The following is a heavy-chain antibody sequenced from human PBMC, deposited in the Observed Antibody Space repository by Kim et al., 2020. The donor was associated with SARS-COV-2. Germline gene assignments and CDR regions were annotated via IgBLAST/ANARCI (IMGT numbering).Heavy chain of an antibody. CDR3: AKVLSVGGYDISAPYYYYGMDV. V-gene: IGHV3-23*01. D-gene: IGHD3-9*01. CDR1: GFTFSSYA. J-gene: IGHJ6*02. CDR2: ISGSGGST. Sequence: GGSLRLSCAASGFTFSSYAMSWVRQAPGKGLEWVSAISGSGGSTYYADSVKGRFTISRDNSKNTLYLQMNSLRAEDTAVYYCAKVLSVGGYDISAPYYYYGMDVWGQGTTVTVSS.